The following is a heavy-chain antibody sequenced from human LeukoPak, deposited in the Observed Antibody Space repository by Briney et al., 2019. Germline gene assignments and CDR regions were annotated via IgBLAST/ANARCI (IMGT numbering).Heavy chain of an antibody. CDR3: ARDWQERRIAAAGFFDY. D-gene: IGHD6-13*01. V-gene: IGHV4-59*12. J-gene: IGHJ4*02. Sequence: SETLSLTCTVSGGSISSYYWSWIRQPPGKGLEWIGSIYYSGSTYYNPSLKSRVTISVDTSKNQFSLKLSSVTAADTAVYYCARDWQERRIAAAGFFDYRGQGTLVTVSS. CDR2: IYYSGST. CDR1: GGSISSYY.